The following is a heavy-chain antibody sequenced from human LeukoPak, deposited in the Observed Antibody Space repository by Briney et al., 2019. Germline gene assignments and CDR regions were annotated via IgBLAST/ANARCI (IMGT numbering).Heavy chain of an antibody. D-gene: IGHD3-16*01. CDR1: GFTFSSYS. V-gene: IGHV3-48*01. CDR2: ISSSSSTI. Sequence: GGSLRLSCAASGFTFSSYSMNWVRQAPGKGLEWVSYISSSSSTIYYADSVKGRFTISRDNAKNSLYLQMNSLRAEDTAVYYCAKGYIYDSRSEDTSRYWGQGTLVTVSS. CDR3: AKGYIYDSRSEDTSRY. J-gene: IGHJ4*02.